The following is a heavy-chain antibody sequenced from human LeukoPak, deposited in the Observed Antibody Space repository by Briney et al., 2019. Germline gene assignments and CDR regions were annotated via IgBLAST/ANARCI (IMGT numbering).Heavy chain of an antibody. CDR1: GYSFTGYW. Sequence: GESLKISCKAPGYSFTGYWIGWVRQMPGKGLEWMGVIYPGDSDTRYSPSFQGQVTISADKSISTAYLQWSSLKASDTAMYYCARHSLSGRGWLPFRYYFDYWGQGTLVTVSS. CDR3: ARHSLSGRGWLPFRYYFDY. D-gene: IGHD5-24*01. CDR2: IYPGDSDT. J-gene: IGHJ4*02. V-gene: IGHV5-51*01.